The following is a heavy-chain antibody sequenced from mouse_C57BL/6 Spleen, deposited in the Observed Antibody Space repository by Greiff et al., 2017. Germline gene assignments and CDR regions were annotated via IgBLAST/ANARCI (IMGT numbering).Heavy chain of an antibody. CDR2: ISSGGSYT. D-gene: IGHD2-4*01. Sequence: EVQVVESGGDLVKPGGSLKLSCAASGFTFSSYGMSWVRQTPDKRLEWVATISSGGSYTYYPDSVKGRFTISRDNAKNTLYLQRSSLKSEDTAMYYCARHCLGDYGWVAYWGQGTLVTVSA. CDR1: GFTFSSYG. J-gene: IGHJ3*01. V-gene: IGHV5-6*01. CDR3: ARHCLGDYGWVAY.